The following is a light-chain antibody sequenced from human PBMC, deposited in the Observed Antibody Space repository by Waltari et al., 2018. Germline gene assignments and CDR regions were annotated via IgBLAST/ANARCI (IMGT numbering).Light chain of an antibody. CDR3: QQYGSSPWT. CDR1: QSVSSSY. V-gene: IGKV3-20*01. Sequence: IVLTQSPGTLSVSPGERATLSCRASQSVSSSYLAWYQQKPGQAPRLLIYGASSSATGIPDRFSGSGSGTDFTLTISRLEPEDFAVYYCQQYGSSPWTFGQGTKVEIK. CDR2: GAS. J-gene: IGKJ1*01.